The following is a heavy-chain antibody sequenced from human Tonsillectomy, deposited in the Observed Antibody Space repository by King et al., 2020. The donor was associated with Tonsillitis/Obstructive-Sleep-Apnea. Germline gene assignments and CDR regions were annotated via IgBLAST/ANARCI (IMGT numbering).Heavy chain of an antibody. CDR1: GYTFSSYA. D-gene: IGHD1-7*01. J-gene: IGHJ5*02. CDR3: ARPGTNNWFDP. Sequence: QLVQSGAEVKKPGASVKVSCKASGYTFSSYAMQWVRQAPGQRLEWMGWINAGNGNTKYSQRFQGRVTITRDTSASTVYMELSSLRSEDTAVYYCARPGTNNWFDPWGQGTLVTVSS. CDR2: INAGNGNT. V-gene: IGHV1-3*01.